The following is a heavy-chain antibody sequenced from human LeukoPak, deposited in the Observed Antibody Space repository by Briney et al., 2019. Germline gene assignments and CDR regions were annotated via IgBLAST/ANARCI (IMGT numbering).Heavy chain of an antibody. V-gene: IGHV3-21*01. Sequence: GGSLRLSCAASGFTFSRYSMSWVRQAQGKGMEWVSSISSSSSSIYYADSVKGRFTISRDNAKNSLYLQMNSLRAEDTAVYYCARASGDIVETATMGSYWGQGTLVTVSS. CDR3: ARASGDIVETATMGSY. J-gene: IGHJ4*02. CDR1: GFTFSRYS. CDR2: ISSSSSSI. D-gene: IGHD5-18*01.